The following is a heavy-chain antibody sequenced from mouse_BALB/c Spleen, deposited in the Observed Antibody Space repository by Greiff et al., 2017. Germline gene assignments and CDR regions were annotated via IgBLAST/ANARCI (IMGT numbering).Heavy chain of an antibody. Sequence: VQLQQPGAELVKPGASVKLSCKASGYTFTSYWMHWVKQRPGQGLEWIGEINPSNGRTNYNEKFKSKATLTVDKSSSTAYMQLSSLTSEDSAVYYCTRRLMDYWGQGTSVTVSS. CDR3: TRRLMDY. V-gene: IGHV1S81*02. CDR2: INPSNGRT. CDR1: GYTFTSYW. J-gene: IGHJ4*01.